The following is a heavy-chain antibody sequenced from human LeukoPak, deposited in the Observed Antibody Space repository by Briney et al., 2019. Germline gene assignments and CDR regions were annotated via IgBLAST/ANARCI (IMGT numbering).Heavy chain of an antibody. CDR1: GYTFTSYY. V-gene: IGHV1-46*01. CDR2: INPSGGST. Sequence: GASVKVSCKASGYTFTSYYMHWVRQAPGQGLEWMGIINPSGGSTSYAQKFQGRITITRDTSASTLYMELSSLRSEDTAVYYCARVWASRCTSNNCFGPYFYYYAMDVWGQGTTVTVSS. CDR3: ARVWASRCTSNNCFGPYFYYYAMDV. D-gene: IGHD2-2*01. J-gene: IGHJ6*02.